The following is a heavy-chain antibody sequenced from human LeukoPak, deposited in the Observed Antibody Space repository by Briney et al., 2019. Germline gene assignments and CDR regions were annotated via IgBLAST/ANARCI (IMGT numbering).Heavy chain of an antibody. CDR3: AREADSGFIFDY. D-gene: IGHD6-19*01. J-gene: IGHJ4*02. V-gene: IGHV4-30-4*01. CDR1: GGSISSGDYY. CDR2: IYYSGST. Sequence: SQTLSLTCTVSGGSISSGDYYWSWIRQPPGKALEWIGYIYYSGSTYYNPSLKSRVTISVDTSKNQFSLKLSSVTAADTAVYYCAREADSGFIFDYWGQGTLVTVSS.